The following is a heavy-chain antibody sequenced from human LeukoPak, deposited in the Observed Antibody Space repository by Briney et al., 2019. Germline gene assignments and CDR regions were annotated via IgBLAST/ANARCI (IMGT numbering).Heavy chain of an antibody. CDR2: IWDDGSNE. J-gene: IGHJ4*02. V-gene: IGHV3-33*03. CDR1: GFTFSSYG. CDR3: AGGSDYLEY. Sequence: GRSLRLSCAASGFTFSSYGMHWVRQAPGKGLEWVAVIWDDGSNEYYADSVKGRFTISRDNAKNSLYLQMNSLRAEDTAIYYCAGGSDYLEYWGQGTLVTVSS. D-gene: IGHD3-16*01.